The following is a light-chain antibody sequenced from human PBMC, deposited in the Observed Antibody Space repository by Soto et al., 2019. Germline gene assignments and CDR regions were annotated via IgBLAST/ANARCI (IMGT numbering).Light chain of an antibody. CDR1: SSNIGAGYD. J-gene: IGLJ1*01. CDR2: GNS. CDR3: QSYDSSLSGSYV. Sequence: QSVLTQPPSVSVAPGQRVTMSCTGSSSNIGAGYDVHWYQQLPGTAPKLLIYGNSNRLSGVPDRFSGSKSGTSASLDITGLQAEDEADYYCQSYDSSLSGSYVFGTGTKVTVL. V-gene: IGLV1-40*01.